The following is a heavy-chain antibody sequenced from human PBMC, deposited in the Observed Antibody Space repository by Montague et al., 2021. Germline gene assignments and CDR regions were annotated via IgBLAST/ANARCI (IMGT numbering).Heavy chain of an antibody. D-gene: IGHD1-26*01. V-gene: IGHV4-4*02. CDR1: GDSISSKYF. CDR2: IYHGTT. Sequence: SETLSLTCTVSGDSISSKYFWSWVRQSLWKGLEWIGEIYHGTTSYSPSLKSRLTVSMDTSKNQFSLKLSSVTAADTAIYYCAVGSESAWELLHHWGQGILVTVSS. CDR3: AVGSESAWELLHH. J-gene: IGHJ5*02.